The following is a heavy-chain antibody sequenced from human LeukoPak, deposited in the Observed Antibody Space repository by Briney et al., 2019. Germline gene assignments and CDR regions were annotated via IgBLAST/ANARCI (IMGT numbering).Heavy chain of an antibody. D-gene: IGHD2-21*02. J-gene: IGHJ3*02. V-gene: IGHV3-23*01. CDR3: AKSRCGGDCYSRNAFDI. CDR1: GFTFSSYA. Sequence: GSLRLSCAASGFTFSSYAMSWVRQAPGKGLEWVSAISGSGGSTYYADSVKGRFTISRDNSKNTLYLQMNSLRAEDTAVYYCAKSRCGGDCYSRNAFDIWGQGTMVTVSS. CDR2: ISGSGGST.